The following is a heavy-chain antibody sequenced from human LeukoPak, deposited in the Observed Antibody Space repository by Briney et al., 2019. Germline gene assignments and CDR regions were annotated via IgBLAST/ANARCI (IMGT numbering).Heavy chain of an antibody. D-gene: IGHD1-26*01. CDR3: ASKVRAEPSFDY. Sequence: GGSLRLSCAASGFTFSDYYMSWIRQAPGKGLEWVSYISSSGSTIYYADSVKGRFTISRDNAKNSLYLQLNSLRAEDTAVYYCASKVRAEPSFDYWGQGTLVTVSS. CDR1: GFTFSDYY. J-gene: IGHJ4*02. CDR2: ISSSGSTI. V-gene: IGHV3-11*01.